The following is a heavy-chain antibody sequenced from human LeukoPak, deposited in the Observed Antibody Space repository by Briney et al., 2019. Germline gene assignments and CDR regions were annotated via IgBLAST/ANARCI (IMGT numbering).Heavy chain of an antibody. J-gene: IGHJ4*02. Sequence: SETLSLTCSVSGGSLSTYSWSWVRQSPGKRLEWIGYIYYGGTTNYNPSLKSRVTISADTAKNQFSLRLRSVTAAGTAIYYCARDTTVASGMQHWGQGTLVTVSS. D-gene: IGHD4-23*01. CDR2: IYYGGTT. CDR3: ARDTTVASGMQH. CDR1: GGSLSTYS. V-gene: IGHV4-59*01.